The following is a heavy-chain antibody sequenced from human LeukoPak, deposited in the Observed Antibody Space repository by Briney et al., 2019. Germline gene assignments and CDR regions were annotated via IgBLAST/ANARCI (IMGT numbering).Heavy chain of an antibody. D-gene: IGHD6-19*01. CDR2: ISYDGSNK. J-gene: IGHJ4*02. CDR1: GFTFSSYS. Sequence: GGSLRLSCAASGFTFSSYSMNWARQAPGKGLEWVAVISYDGSNKYYADSVKGRFTISRDNSKNTLYLQMNSLRAEDTAVYYCAKDTSSGCLDYWGQGTLVTVSS. V-gene: IGHV3-30*18. CDR3: AKDTSSGCLDY.